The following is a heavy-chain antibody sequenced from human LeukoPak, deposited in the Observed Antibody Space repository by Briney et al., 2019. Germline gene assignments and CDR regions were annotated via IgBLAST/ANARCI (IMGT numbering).Heavy chain of an antibody. CDR1: GFTFSSYS. J-gene: IGHJ4*02. CDR2: ISSSSSTI. CDR3: ASWGSELLWFGEHFDY. V-gene: IGHV3-48*04. D-gene: IGHD3-10*01. Sequence: GGSLRLSCAASGFTFSSYSMNWVRQAPGKGLEWVSYISSSSSTIYYADSVKGRFTISRDNAKNSLYLQMNSLRAEDTAVYYCASWGSELLWFGEHFDYWGQGTLVTVSS.